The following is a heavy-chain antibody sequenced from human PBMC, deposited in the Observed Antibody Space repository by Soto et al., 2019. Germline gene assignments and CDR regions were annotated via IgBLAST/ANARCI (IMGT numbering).Heavy chain of an antibody. CDR1: GFTFDDFA. D-gene: IGHD1-1*01. Sequence: EVQLVESGGGLVQPGRSLRLSCAASGFTFDDFALHWVRRAPGKGLEWVSGVDWNRGNAAYANSVKGRFTVSRDSAKNTLYLDLSSVRQDDTALYYCAKAPSLGTHWFDPWGQGTLVTVSS. CDR2: VDWNRGNA. J-gene: IGHJ5*02. V-gene: IGHV3-9*01. CDR3: AKAPSLGTHWFDP.